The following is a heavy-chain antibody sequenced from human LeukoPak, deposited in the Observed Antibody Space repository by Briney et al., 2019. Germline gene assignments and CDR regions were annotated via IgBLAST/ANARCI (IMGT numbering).Heavy chain of an antibody. D-gene: IGHD3-22*01. Sequence: PGGSLRLSCAASGFTFSSYSMNWVRQAPGKGLEWVSSISSSSSYIYYADSVKGRFTISRDNAKNSLYLQMNSLRAEDTAVYYCARDQRDYYDSSGYYLDYWGQGTLVTVSS. CDR3: ARDQRDYYDSSGYYLDY. CDR1: GFTFSSYS. V-gene: IGHV3-21*01. CDR2: ISSSSSYI. J-gene: IGHJ4*02.